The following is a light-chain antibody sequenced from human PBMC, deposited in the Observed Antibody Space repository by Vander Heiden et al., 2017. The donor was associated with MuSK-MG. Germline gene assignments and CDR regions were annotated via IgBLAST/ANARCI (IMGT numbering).Light chain of an antibody. J-gene: IGLJ2*01. Sequence: QSVLTQSPSVSGAPGQSGTIACTGSSSNNGAGYDVHWYQQLPGTAPKLLIYGNSNRPSGVPDRFSGSKSGTSASLAITGLQAEDEADYYCQAYDSSLSVYVVFGGGTKLTVL. V-gene: IGLV1-40*01. CDR1: SSNNGAGYD. CDR2: GNS. CDR3: QAYDSSLSVYVV.